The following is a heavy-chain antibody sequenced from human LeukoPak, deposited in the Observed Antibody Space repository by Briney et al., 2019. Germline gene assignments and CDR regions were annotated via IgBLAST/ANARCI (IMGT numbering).Heavy chain of an antibody. Sequence: SETLSLTCTVSGCSIISSNHCWGWIRQSPGKGLEWFGSIYSSGTTYYKSSLKSRITISVDTSKNQYSLMQSPVTADNTALYYCARKPGVLTIADYWGKGTLVTVST. CDR1: GCSIISSNHC. J-gene: IGHJ4*02. V-gene: IGHV4-39*01. CDR3: ARKPGVLTIADY. D-gene: IGHD3-3*01. CDR2: IYSSGTT.